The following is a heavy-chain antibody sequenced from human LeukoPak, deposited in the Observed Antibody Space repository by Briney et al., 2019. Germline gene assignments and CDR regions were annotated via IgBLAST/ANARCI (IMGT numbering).Heavy chain of an antibody. CDR1: GGSINSYY. CDR3: ARAPWRTFFDY. V-gene: IGHV4-59*01. J-gene: IGHJ4*02. D-gene: IGHD5-12*01. CDR2: IYHSVST. Sequence: SETLSLTCTVSGGSINSYYWSWIRQPPGKGLEWIGYIYHSVSTNYNPSLKSRVTISVDTSKNQFSLKLTSVTAADTAVYHCARAPWRTFFDYWGQGNLVTVSS.